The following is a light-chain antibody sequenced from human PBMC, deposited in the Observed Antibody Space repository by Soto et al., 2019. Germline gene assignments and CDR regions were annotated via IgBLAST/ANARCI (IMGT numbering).Light chain of an antibody. J-gene: IGKJ5*01. CDR1: QTVSSNY. CDR2: GAP. V-gene: IGKV3-20*01. CDR3: QQYTGPPTT. Sequence: EIILTQSPDTLSLSPGERASLSCRASQTVSSNYLAWCQQRPGQAPRLLIYGAPPRAAGIPDRFSGSGSGTDFTLTITRLAPEDSAVYFCQQYTGPPTTFGQGTRLEIK.